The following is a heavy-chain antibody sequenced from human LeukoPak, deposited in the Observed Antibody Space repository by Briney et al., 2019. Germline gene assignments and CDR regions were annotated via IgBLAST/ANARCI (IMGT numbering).Heavy chain of an antibody. CDR3: ARGEWDLLFDY. V-gene: IGHV4-59*01. Sequence: KPSETLSLTCTVSGGSISGYYWSWIRQPPGKGLEWIGYIFYSGSTNYNPSLKSRVTISVDTSKNQFSLKLSSVTAADTAVYYCARGEWDLLFDYWGQGTPVTVSS. CDR2: IFYSGST. J-gene: IGHJ4*02. CDR1: GGSISGYY. D-gene: IGHD1-26*01.